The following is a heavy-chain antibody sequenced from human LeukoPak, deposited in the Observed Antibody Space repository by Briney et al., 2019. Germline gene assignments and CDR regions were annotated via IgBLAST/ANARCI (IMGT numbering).Heavy chain of an antibody. D-gene: IGHD1-14*01. V-gene: IGHV4-31*03. CDR1: GGSISSGGYY. J-gene: IGHJ3*02. Sequence: SETLSLTCTVSGGSISSGGYYWSWIRQHPGKGLEWIGYIYYSGSTYYNPPLKSRVTISVDTSKNQFSLKLSSVTAADTAVYYCARPNPSFAFDIWGQGTMVTVSS. CDR3: ARPNPSFAFDI. CDR2: IYYSGST.